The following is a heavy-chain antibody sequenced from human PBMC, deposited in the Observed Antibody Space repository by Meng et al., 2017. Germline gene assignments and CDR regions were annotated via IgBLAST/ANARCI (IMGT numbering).Heavy chain of an antibody. D-gene: IGHD2-21*02. CDR3: ATRAKGVYCGGDCYRYWYFDL. V-gene: IGHV4-4*07. CDR2: IYTSGST. Sequence: SETLSLTCTVPGGPISSYYWSWIRQPAGKGLEWIGRIYTSGSTNYNPSLKSRVTMSVDTSKNQFSLKLSSVTAADTAVYYCATRAKGVYCGGDCYRYWYFDLWGRGTLVTVSS. CDR1: GGPISSYY. J-gene: IGHJ2*01.